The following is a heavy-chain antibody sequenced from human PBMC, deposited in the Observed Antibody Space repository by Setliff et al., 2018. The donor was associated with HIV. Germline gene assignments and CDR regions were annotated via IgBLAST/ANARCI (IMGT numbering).Heavy chain of an antibody. CDR2: IYYSGRS. D-gene: IGHD3-22*01. V-gene: IGHV4-39*01. Sequence: SETLSLTCTVSGDSINSGNYYWSWTRQPPGKGLEWIGSIYYSGRSYYSPSLKSRVSLSVDTSKNQFSLKLSSVTATDTAVYYCASPYYYDSSGYWYFDLWGRGTLVTVSS. CDR3: ASPYYYDSSGYWYFDL. CDR1: GDSINSGNYY. J-gene: IGHJ2*01.